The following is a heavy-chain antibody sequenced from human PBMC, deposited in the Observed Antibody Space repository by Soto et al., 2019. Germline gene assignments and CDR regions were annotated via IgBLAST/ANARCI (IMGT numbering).Heavy chain of an antibody. V-gene: IGHV3-30*18. CDR3: AKDHIVAAAPDY. Sequence: QVQLVESGGGVVQPGRSLRLSCAASGFTFDTYGMHWVRQAPGKGLEWVAVISYDGSNRYYADSVKGRFTISRDNSKNTLYLQMNSLRSEDTAVYYCAKDHIVAAAPDYWGQGTLVTVSS. CDR1: GFTFDTYG. CDR2: ISYDGSNR. D-gene: IGHD2-2*01. J-gene: IGHJ4*02.